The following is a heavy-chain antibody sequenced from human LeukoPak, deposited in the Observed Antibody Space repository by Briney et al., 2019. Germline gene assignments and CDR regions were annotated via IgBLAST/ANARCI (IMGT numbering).Heavy chain of an antibody. CDR1: GFTFNSCA. CDR2: ISYDGSNK. V-gene: IGHV3-30*18. D-gene: IGHD3-3*01. Sequence: GGSLRLSCAASGFTFNSCAMSWVRQTPGKGLEWVAVISYDGSNKYYADSVKGRFTISRDNSKNTLYLQMNSLRAEDTAVYYCAKDLFPDYWGQGTLVTVSS. J-gene: IGHJ4*02. CDR3: AKDLFPDY.